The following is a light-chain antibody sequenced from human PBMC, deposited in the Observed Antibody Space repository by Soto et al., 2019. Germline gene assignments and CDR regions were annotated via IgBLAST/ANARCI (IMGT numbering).Light chain of an antibody. CDR3: ATWDDSLSVLYV. CDR1: SSNIGSNS. V-gene: IGLV1-47*01. Sequence: QSVLTQTPSASGTPGQRVTISCSGSSSNIGSNSVYWYQQFPGTAPKLLIYRNNRRPSGVPDRFSGSKSGTSASLAISGLRSEDEADYYCATWDDSLSVLYVFGDGTKGTVL. CDR2: RNN. J-gene: IGLJ1*01.